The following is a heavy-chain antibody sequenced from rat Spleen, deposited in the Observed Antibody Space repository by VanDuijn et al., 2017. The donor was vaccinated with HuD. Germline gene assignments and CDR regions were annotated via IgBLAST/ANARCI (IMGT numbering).Heavy chain of an antibody. CDR2: IIYDGSGT. CDR1: GFTFSDYS. CDR3: ARALYGGSSELGWFAY. Sequence: EVQLVESGGGLVQPGRSLKLSCAASGFTFSDYSMAWVRQAPKKGPEWVATIIYDGSGTYYRDSVRGRFTISRDNAKSTLYLQMDNVRSEDTATYYCARALYGGSSELGWFAYWGQGTLVTVSS. D-gene: IGHD1-11*01. J-gene: IGHJ3*01. V-gene: IGHV5-17*01.